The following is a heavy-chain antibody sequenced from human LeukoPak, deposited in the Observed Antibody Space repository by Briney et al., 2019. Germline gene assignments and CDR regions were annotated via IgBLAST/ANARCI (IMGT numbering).Heavy chain of an antibody. J-gene: IGHJ4*02. CDR2: ITGSGDYT. CDR1: GFTFDGYG. V-gene: IGHV3-23*01. Sequence: PGGSLRLSCAASGFTFDGYGMSWVRHAPEKGLEWVSAITGSGDYTDYADSVKGRFTISRDNSKNTAYLQMISLRAEDTAVYYCAKRSGINYGYFDSWGQGALVTVSS. D-gene: IGHD1-26*01. CDR3: AKRSGINYGYFDS.